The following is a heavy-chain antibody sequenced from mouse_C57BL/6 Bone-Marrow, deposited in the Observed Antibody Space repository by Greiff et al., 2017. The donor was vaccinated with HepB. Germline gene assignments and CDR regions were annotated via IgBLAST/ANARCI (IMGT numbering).Heavy chain of an antibody. V-gene: IGHV14-3*01. CDR2: IDPANGNT. CDR1: GFNIKNTY. D-gene: IGHD1-1*01. J-gene: IGHJ1*03. CDR3: ALYYGSSYSYFDV. Sequence: VQLQQSVAELVRPGASVKLSCTASGFNIKNTYMHWVKQRPEQGLEWIGRIDPANGNTKYAPKFQGKATITADTSSNTAYLQLSSLTSEDTAIYYFALYYGSSYSYFDVWGTGTTVTVSS.